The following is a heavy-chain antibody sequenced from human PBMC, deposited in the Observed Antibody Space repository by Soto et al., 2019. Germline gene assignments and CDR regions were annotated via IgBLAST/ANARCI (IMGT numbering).Heavy chain of an antibody. J-gene: IGHJ4*02. CDR3: ASWDYDVLTGYSYDD. CDR2: IIPMIGRT. Sequence: QVQLVQSGAEVKKPGSSVKVSCKASGGTFNNYGMGWVRQAPGQVLEWMGGIIPMIGRTNYAQKFQGRLTLTADASRSTAYMELRSLRSDDTAVYYCASWDYDVLTGYSYDDWGQGTLVTVSS. CDR1: GGTFNNYG. D-gene: IGHD3-9*01. V-gene: IGHV1-69*01.